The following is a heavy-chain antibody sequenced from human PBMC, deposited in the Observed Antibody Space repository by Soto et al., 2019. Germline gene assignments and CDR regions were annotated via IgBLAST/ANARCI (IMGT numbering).Heavy chain of an antibody. CDR2: ITGPSTTI. V-gene: IGHV3-48*02. CDR1: GFIFSTYT. J-gene: IGHJ6*02. D-gene: IGHD1-26*01. Sequence: GGSLRLSCAGSGFIFSTYTMNWVRQAPGKGLEWLAYITGPSTTISYRDDVKGRFTISRDNAKRSLFLQLDRLRDDDTAVYYCARSREPGVHYGLDVWGPGTTVTVSS. CDR3: ARSREPGVHYGLDV.